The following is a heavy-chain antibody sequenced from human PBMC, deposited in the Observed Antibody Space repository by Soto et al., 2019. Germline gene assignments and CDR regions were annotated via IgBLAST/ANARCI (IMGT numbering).Heavy chain of an antibody. V-gene: IGHV2-70*04. Sequence: GPTLVNNTHALRLSFAFSGFSLITRGVRVSWIRQPPGKALEWLARIDWDDDKFYSTSLKTRLTISKDTSKNQVVLTMTNMDPVDTATYCCAGIGDTFFDYCGQGTRGTVPS. J-gene: IGHJ4*02. CDR1: GFSLITRGVR. CDR2: IDWDDDK. D-gene: IGHD2-21*01. CDR3: AGIGDTFFDY.